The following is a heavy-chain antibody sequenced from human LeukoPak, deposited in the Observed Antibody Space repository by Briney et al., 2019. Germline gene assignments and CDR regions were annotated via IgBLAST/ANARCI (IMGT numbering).Heavy chain of an antibody. Sequence: SETLSLTCTVSGGSISSGSYYWSWIRQPAGKGLEWIGRIYTSGSTNYNPSLKSRVTISVDASKNQFSLKLSSVTAADTAVYYCARGLSVINFWSSYYPHELDYWGQGTLVTVSS. D-gene: IGHD3-3*01. CDR1: GGSISSGSYY. V-gene: IGHV4-61*02. CDR2: IYTSGST. J-gene: IGHJ4*02. CDR3: ARGLSVINFWSSYYPHELDY.